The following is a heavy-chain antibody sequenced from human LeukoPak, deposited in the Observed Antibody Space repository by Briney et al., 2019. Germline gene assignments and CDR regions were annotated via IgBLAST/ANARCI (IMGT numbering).Heavy chain of an antibody. CDR3: TFEIGRSQGACDI. CDR1: VFISGKYA. V-gene: IGHV3-33*01. CDR2: IWNDGSDE. D-gene: IGHD1-26*01. J-gene: IGHJ3*02. Sequence: GGSLRLSCAASVFISGKYAMHWVRQTPGKGLEWVAAIWNDGSDENYAASVKGRFTISSENSKNTLYLQMNSLRGEDTAIYYCTFEIGRSQGACDIWGQGTRIGVSS.